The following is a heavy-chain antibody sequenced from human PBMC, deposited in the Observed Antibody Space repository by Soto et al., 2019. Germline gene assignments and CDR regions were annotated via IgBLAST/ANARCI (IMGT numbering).Heavy chain of an antibody. CDR1: RGTFSSYA. J-gene: IGHJ4*02. V-gene: IGHV1-69*13. D-gene: IGHD3-22*01. CDR3: ASIYYDSSGYYGDYYFDY. CDR2: IIPIFGTA. Sequence: SVKVSCKASRGTFSSYAISWVRQAPGQGLEWMGGIIPIFGTANYAQKFQGRVTITADESTSTAYMELSSLRSEDTAVYYCASIYYDSSGYYGDYYFDYWGQETLVTVSS.